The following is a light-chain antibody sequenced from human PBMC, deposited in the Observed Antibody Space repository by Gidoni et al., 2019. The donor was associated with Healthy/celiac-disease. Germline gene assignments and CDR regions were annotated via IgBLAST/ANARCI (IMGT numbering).Light chain of an antibody. CDR2: DVS. CDR3: SSYTSSSTGV. CDR1: SSDVGGYNY. V-gene: IGLV2-14*03. J-gene: IGLJ3*02. Sequence: QSALTQTASVSGSPGQSITISCTGTSSDVGGYNYVSWYQQHPGKAPKLMIYDVSTRPSGVSNRFSGSKSGNTASLTISGLQSEDEADYYCSSYTSSSTGVFGGGTKLTVL.